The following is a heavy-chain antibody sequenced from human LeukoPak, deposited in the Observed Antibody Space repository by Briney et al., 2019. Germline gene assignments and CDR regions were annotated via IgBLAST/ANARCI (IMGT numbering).Heavy chain of an antibody. J-gene: IGHJ6*02. Sequence: PGGSLRLSCAASGFTFSSYAMSWVRQAPGKGLEWVSAISGSGGSTYYADSVKGRFTISRDNSKNPLYLQMNSLRAEDTAVYYCAKSGIAAAVYYGMDVWGQGTTVTVSS. D-gene: IGHD6-13*01. CDR3: AKSGIAAAVYYGMDV. CDR2: ISGSGGST. CDR1: GFTFSSYA. V-gene: IGHV3-23*01.